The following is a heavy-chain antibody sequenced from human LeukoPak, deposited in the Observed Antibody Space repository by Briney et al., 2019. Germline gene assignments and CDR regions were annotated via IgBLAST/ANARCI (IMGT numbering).Heavy chain of an antibody. CDR1: GFTFDDYA. J-gene: IGHJ4*02. CDR2: ISWNSGSK. Sequence: GGSLRLSCAASGFTFDDYAMHWVRQAPGKGLEWVSGISWNSGSKGYADSVKGRFTISRDNAKNSLYLQMNSLRAEGTAIYYCVRQWDTGLSDYWGQGTLVTVSS. D-gene: IGHD5-18*01. CDR3: VRQWDTGLSDY. V-gene: IGHV3-9*01.